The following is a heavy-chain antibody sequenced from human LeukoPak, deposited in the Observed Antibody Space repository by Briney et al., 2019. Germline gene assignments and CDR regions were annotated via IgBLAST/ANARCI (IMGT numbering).Heavy chain of an antibody. V-gene: IGHV3-48*04. CDR1: GLTFSSHW. CDR3: ARDGYSGYDLDYGMDV. D-gene: IGHD5-12*01. Sequence: GGSLRLSCAASGLTFSSHWMHWVRQAPGKGLEWVSYISSSGSTIYYADSVKGRFTISRDNAKNSLYLQMNSLRAEDTAVYYCARDGYSGYDLDYGMDVWGQGTTVTVSS. J-gene: IGHJ6*02. CDR2: ISSSGSTI.